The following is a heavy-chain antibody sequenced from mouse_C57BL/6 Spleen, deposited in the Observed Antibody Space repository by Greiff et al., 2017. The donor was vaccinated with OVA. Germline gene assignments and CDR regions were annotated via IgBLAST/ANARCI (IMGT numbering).Heavy chain of an antibody. CDR1: GFNIKDYY. J-gene: IGHJ2*01. CDR2: IDPEDGDT. CDR3: ARDGYQVYFDY. Sequence: VHVKQSGAELVKPGASVKLSCTASGFNIKDYYMHWVKQRTEQGLEWIGRIDPEDGDTKYAPKFQGKATITADTSSNTAYLQLSSLTSEDTAVYYCARDGYQVYFDYWGQGTTLTVSS. V-gene: IGHV14-2*01. D-gene: IGHD2-3*01.